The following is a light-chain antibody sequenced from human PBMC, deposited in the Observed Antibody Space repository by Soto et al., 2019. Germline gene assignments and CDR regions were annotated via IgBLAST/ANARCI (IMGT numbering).Light chain of an antibody. CDR3: QQRSNWLRAYT. CDR1: QSVSSY. CDR2: DAS. Sequence: EIVLTQSPATLSLSPGERATLSCRASQSVSSYLAWYQQKPGQAPRLLIYDASNRDNGIPARFSGSGSGTDFTLTITSLEPEDFAVYYCQQRSNWLRAYTFGQGTKLEIK. V-gene: IGKV3-11*01. J-gene: IGKJ2*01.